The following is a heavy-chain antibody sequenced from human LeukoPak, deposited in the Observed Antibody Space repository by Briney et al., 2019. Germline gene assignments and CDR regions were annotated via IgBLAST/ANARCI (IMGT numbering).Heavy chain of an antibody. CDR2: ISYSGST. J-gene: IGHJ5*02. V-gene: IGHV4-38-2*02. D-gene: IGHD3-10*01. Sequence: PSETLSLTCAVSGYSISSGYYWGWIRQPPGKGLEWIGSISYSGSTYYNPSLKSRVTISVDMSKNQFSLKVNSVTAADTAVYYCARDSLLWFGELHPNWFDPWGQGTLVTVSS. CDR1: GYSISSGYY. CDR3: ARDSLLWFGELHPNWFDP.